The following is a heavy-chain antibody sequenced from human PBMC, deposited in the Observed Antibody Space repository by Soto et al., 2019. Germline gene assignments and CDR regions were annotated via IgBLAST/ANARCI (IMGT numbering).Heavy chain of an antibody. CDR1: GGSISSYY. CDR3: ARTVTNVFLAYNWFDP. V-gene: IGHV4-59*01. D-gene: IGHD4-4*01. J-gene: IGHJ5*02. Sequence: SETLSLTCTVSGGSISSYYWSWIRQPPGKGLEWIGYIYYSGSTNYNPSLKSRVNISVDTSKNQFSLKLSSVTAADTAVYYCARTVTNVFLAYNWFDPWGQGTLVTVSS. CDR2: IYYSGST.